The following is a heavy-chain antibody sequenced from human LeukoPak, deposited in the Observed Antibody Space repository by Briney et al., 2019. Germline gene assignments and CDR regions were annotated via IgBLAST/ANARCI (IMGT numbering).Heavy chain of an antibody. D-gene: IGHD5-18*01. Sequence: GGSLRLSCAASGFTFSRYWMHWVRQAPGKGLVWVSRINSDGSSTTFAASVKGRFTISRDNAKNTLYLQMNSLGAEDTAVYYCAREDRLGYNYAYGLDVWGQGTTVTVSS. J-gene: IGHJ6*02. V-gene: IGHV3-74*01. CDR3: AREDRLGYNYAYGLDV. CDR2: INSDGSST. CDR1: GFTFSRYW.